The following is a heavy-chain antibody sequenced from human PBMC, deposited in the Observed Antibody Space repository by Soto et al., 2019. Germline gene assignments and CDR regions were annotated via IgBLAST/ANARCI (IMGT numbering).Heavy chain of an antibody. Sequence: SETLSLTCAVYGGSFSGYYWSWIRQPPGKGLEWIGEINHSGSTNYNPSLKSRVTISVDTSKNQFSLKLSSVTAAGTAVYYCARGVYAIPLHRWGQGTLVTVSS. J-gene: IGHJ4*02. V-gene: IGHV4-34*01. CDR2: INHSGST. CDR1: GGSFSGYY. CDR3: ARGVYAIPLHR. D-gene: IGHD2-8*01.